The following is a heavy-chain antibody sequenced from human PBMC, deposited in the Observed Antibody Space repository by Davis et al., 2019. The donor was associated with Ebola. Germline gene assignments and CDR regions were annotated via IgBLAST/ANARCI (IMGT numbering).Heavy chain of an antibody. J-gene: IGHJ6*03. Sequence: PSETLSLTCAVYGGSFSGYYWSWIRQPPGKGLEWIGEINHSGSTNYNPSLKSRVTISVDTSKNQFSLKLSSVTAADTAVYYCARGRGDYRRREGYYYYMDVWGKGTTVTVSS. CDR1: GGSFSGYY. D-gene: IGHD4-11*01. CDR2: INHSGST. V-gene: IGHV4-34*01. CDR3: ARGRGDYRRREGYYYYMDV.